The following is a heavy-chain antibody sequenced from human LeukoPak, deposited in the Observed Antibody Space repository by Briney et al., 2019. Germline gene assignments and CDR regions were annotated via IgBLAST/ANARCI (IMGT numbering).Heavy chain of an antibody. D-gene: IGHD6-13*01. Sequence: SMKVSCKASGGTFSSYAISWVRQAPGQGLEWMGGIIPIFGTANYAQKFQGRVTITADESTSTAYMELSSLRSEDTAVYYCAREAGNYWYFDLWGRGTLVTVSS. V-gene: IGHV1-69*13. CDR3: AREAGNYWYFDL. J-gene: IGHJ2*01. CDR1: GGTFSSYA. CDR2: IIPIFGTA.